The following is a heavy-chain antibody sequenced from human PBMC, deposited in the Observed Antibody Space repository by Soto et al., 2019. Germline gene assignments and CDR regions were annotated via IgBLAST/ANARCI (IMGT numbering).Heavy chain of an antibody. J-gene: IGHJ6*02. V-gene: IGHV1-18*01. CDR1: GYTFTSYG. CDR3: ARSYLPYYYGSGSNYGMDV. Sequence: QVQLVQSRAEVKKPGASVKVSCKASGYTFTSYGISWVRQAPGQGLEWMGWISAYNGNTNYAQKLQGRVTMTTDTATSTAYMELRSLRSDDTAVYYCARSYLPYYYGSGSNYGMDVWGQGTTVTVSS. D-gene: IGHD3-10*01. CDR2: ISAYNGNT.